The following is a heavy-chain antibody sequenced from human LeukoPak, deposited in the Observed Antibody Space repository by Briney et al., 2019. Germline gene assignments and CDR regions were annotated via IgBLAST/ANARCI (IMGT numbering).Heavy chain of an antibody. CDR2: VDHPGST. CDR1: ENSMTMYY. V-gene: IGHV4-59*07. Sequence: SDTLSLTSSLSENSMTMYYWTWMRRPPGKELEWIGYVDHPGSTNFNPSLNGRVCISRDTTNNLFSLRLRSVTAADTAVYYCARSYGDYFPFDYWGQGTLVTVSS. J-gene: IGHJ4*02. D-gene: IGHD4-17*01. CDR3: ARSYGDYFPFDY.